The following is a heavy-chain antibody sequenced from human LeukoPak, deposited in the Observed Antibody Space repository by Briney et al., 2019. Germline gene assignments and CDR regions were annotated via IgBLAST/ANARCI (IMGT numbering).Heavy chain of an antibody. V-gene: IGHV3-23*01. D-gene: IGHD3-10*01. CDR1: GFTFSSYA. CDR2: ISGSGGST. J-gene: IGHJ4*02. CDR3: AKSVGSGSYYNNDC. Sequence: GGSLRLSCVASGFTFSSYALSWVRQAPGKGLEWVSAISGSGGSTYYADSVKGRFTISRDNSKNTLYLQMNSLRAEDTAVYYCAKSVGSGSYYNNDCWGQGTLVTVSS.